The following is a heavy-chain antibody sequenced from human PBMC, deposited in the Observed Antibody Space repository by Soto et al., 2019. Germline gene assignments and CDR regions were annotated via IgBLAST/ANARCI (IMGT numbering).Heavy chain of an antibody. CDR3: ARDFYCSGGKCYHGGWFDP. D-gene: IGHD2-15*01. J-gene: IGHJ5*02. Sequence: QGQLVQSGAEIKEPGSSVKVSCQASGGIFSNYAISWVREAPGQGLQWMGGVFPLFGPTQIAQKFQGRLTITAAEVTSTVYMELSSLRSEDTARYYCARDFYCSGGKCYHGGWFDPWGQGTLVTVSS. CDR1: GGIFSNYA. V-gene: IGHV1-69*12. CDR2: VFPLFGPT.